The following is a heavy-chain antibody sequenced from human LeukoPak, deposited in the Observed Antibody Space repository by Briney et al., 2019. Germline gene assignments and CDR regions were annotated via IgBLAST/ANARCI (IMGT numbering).Heavy chain of an antibody. CDR2: VSYDGSNK. V-gene: IGHV3-30-3*01. CDR3: ARKGSSSWFFDY. D-gene: IGHD6-13*01. J-gene: IGHJ4*02. Sequence: GGSLRLSCAASGFTFSNYAIHWVRQAPGKGLEWVAVVSYDGSNKYYADSVKGRFTISRDNSKNALYLQMNSLRAEDTAVYYCARKGSSSWFFDYWGQGTLVTVSS. CDR1: GFTFSNYA.